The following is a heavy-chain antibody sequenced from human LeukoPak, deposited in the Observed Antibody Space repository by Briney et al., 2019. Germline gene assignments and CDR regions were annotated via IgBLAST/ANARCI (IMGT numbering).Heavy chain of an antibody. CDR1: GGSISSGGYF. J-gene: IGHJ2*01. D-gene: IGHD5-12*01. CDR3: ARFRYSGYDYWYFDL. CDR2: IYYSGST. V-gene: IGHV4-31*03. Sequence: PSQTLSLTCTVSGGSISSGGYFWTWLRQHPGRALEWIGYIYYSGSTYYNPSLKSRVTISVHTSKNQFSLKLSSVTAADTAVYYCARFRYSGYDYWYFDLWGRGTLVTVSS.